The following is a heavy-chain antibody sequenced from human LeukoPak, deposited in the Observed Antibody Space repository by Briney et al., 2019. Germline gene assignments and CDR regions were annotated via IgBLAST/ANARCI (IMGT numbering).Heavy chain of an antibody. D-gene: IGHD4-11*01. Sequence: SETLSLTCTVSGGSISSKTYYWGWIRQPPGKGLEWIGSIYYSGSTYYNPSLKSRVTMSVDTSKNQLSLKLSSVTAADTAMYYCARQPTVTSLNIYYFDYGGKGTLVTVSS. CDR3: ARQPTVTSLNIYYFDY. V-gene: IGHV4-39*01. CDR1: GGSISSKTYY. CDR2: IYYSGST. J-gene: IGHJ4*02.